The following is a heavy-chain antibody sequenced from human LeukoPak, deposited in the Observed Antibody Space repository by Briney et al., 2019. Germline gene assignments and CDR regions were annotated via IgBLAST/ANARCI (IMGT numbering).Heavy chain of an antibody. CDR2: INWDGSST. CDR1: GFTCDDYA. Sequence: PGGSLRLSCAASGFTCDDYAMHWVRQAPGKGLEWVSLINWDGSSTYYADSVKGRFTISRDNSKNSLYLQMNSLRAEDTALYYCARDLYGSSSSCWGQGTLVTVSS. V-gene: IGHV3-43D*04. J-gene: IGHJ4*02. CDR3: ARDLYGSSSSC. D-gene: IGHD2-2*01.